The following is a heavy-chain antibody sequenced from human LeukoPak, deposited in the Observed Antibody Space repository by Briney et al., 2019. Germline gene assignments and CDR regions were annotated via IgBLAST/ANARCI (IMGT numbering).Heavy chain of an antibody. Sequence: RGSLRLSCAASGFTFSTYAMHWVRQAPGGGLEWVAVISYDGSNRYYPDSVKGRFTISRDTSKNTLYLQVNSLRADDTAVYYCATEYDSSGYPFDYRGQGTLVTVSS. CDR1: GFTFSTYA. D-gene: IGHD3-22*01. CDR3: ATEYDSSGYPFDY. CDR2: ISYDGSNR. J-gene: IGHJ4*02. V-gene: IGHV3-30-3*01.